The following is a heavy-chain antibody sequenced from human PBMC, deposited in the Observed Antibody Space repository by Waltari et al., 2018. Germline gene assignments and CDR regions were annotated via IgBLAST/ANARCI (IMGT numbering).Heavy chain of an antibody. J-gene: IGHJ3*02. CDR3: ARDGAGGGDSPGAFDI. Sequence: QVQLQESGPGLVKPSETLSLTCTVSGGSISSYYWSWIRQPPGKGLEWIGYIYYSGSTNYTPSLKSRVTISVDTSKNQFSLKLSSVTAADTAVYYCARDGAGGGDSPGAFDIWGQGTMVTVSS. V-gene: IGHV4-59*01. CDR1: GGSISSYY. CDR2: IYYSGST. D-gene: IGHD2-21*02.